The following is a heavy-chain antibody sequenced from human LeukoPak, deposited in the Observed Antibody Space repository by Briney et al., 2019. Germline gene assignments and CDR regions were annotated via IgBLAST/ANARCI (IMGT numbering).Heavy chain of an antibody. Sequence: PGGSLRLSCAGSGFTFSSYWMSWVRQAPGKGLEWVANIKQDGSEKYYVDSVKGRFTISRDNAKNTLYLQMNSLRAEDTAVYYCARLVGVTTLSYWGQGTLVTVSS. D-gene: IGHD4-17*01. CDR2: IKQDGSEK. CDR1: GFTFSSYW. V-gene: IGHV3-7*01. CDR3: ARLVGVTTLSY. J-gene: IGHJ4*02.